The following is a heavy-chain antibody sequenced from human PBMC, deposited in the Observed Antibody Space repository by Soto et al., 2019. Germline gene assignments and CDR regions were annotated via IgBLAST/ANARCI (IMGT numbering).Heavy chain of an antibody. CDR2: IVVGSGNT. CDR3: AADNIYGDFSLDY. Sequence: ASVKVSCKASGFTFTSSAMQWVRQARGQRLEWIGWIVVGSGNTNYAQKFQERVTITRDMSTSTAYMELSSLRSEDTAVYYCAADNIYGDFSLDYWGQGTLVTVSS. D-gene: IGHD4-17*01. CDR1: GFTFTSSA. V-gene: IGHV1-58*02. J-gene: IGHJ4*02.